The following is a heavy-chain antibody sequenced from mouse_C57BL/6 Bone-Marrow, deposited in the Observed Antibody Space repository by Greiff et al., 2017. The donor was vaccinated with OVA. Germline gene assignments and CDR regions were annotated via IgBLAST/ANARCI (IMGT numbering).Heavy chain of an antibody. J-gene: IGHJ3*01. D-gene: IGHD1-1*01. CDR2: INPYNGGT. CDR1: GYTFTDYY. V-gene: IGHV1-19*01. Sequence: EVQLQQSGPVLVKPGASVKMSCKASGYTFTDYYMNWVKQSHGKSLEWIGVINPYNGGTSYNQKFKGKATLTVDKSSSTAYMELNSLTSEDSAVYYCARGIYYYGSRPWFAYWGQGTLVTVSA. CDR3: ARGIYYYGSRPWFAY.